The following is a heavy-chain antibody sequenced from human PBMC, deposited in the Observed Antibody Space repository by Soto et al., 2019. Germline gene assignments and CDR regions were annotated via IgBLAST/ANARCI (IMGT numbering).Heavy chain of an antibody. D-gene: IGHD3-22*01. J-gene: IGHJ4*02. CDR3: ARVTMIFGTAHGGVWY. CDR1: GGSISSSNW. CDR2: IYHSGST. V-gene: IGHV4-4*02. Sequence: QVQLQESGPGLVKPSGTLSLTCAVSGGSISSSNWWSWVRQPPGKGLEWIGEIYHSGSTNYNPSLKCRVTISVDKSKNQFPLKLRSVTAADTAVYYCARVTMIFGTAHGGVWYWGQGTLVTVSS.